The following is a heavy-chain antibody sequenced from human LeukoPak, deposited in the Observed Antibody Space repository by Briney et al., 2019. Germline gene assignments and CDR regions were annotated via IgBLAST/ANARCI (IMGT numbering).Heavy chain of an antibody. Sequence: PGGPLRLSCAASGFTFSSYEMNWVRQAPGKGLEWVSYISSSGSTIYYADSVKGRFTISRDNAKNSLYLQMNSLRAEDTAVYYCAREEGYYFDYWGQGTLVTVPS. J-gene: IGHJ4*02. CDR1: GFTFSSYE. V-gene: IGHV3-48*03. CDR3: AREEGYYFDY. CDR2: ISSSGSTI.